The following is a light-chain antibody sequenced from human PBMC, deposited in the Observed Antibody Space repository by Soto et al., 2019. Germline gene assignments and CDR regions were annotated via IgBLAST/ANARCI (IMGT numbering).Light chain of an antibody. J-gene: IGLJ2*01. V-gene: IGLV2-23*02. CDR1: SSDVGSYNL. Sequence: QSALTQPASVSGSPGQSITISCTGTSSDVGSYNLVSWYQQHPGKAPKLMIYEVSKRPSGVSNRFSGSKSGNTASLTISGLQDEDEADYYCCSYAGSRVFGGGTKVTVL. CDR3: CSYAGSRV. CDR2: EVS.